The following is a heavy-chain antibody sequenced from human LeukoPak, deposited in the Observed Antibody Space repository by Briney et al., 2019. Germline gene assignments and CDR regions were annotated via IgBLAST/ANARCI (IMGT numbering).Heavy chain of an antibody. CDR2: IKHEGIEI. J-gene: IGHJ4*02. V-gene: IGHV3-7*02. CDR3: AGGNMRLDY. CDR1: GFTFRDNW. D-gene: IGHD2/OR15-2a*01. Sequence: QSGGSLRLSCVGSGFTFRDNWMNWVRQAPGKGLEWVANIKHEGIEINYVDSVKGRFTISRDNSKNTLYLQMNSLRAEDTAVYYCAGGNMRLDYWGQGTLVTVSS.